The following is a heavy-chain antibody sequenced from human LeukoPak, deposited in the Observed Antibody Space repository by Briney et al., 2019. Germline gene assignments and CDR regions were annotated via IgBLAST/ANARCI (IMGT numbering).Heavy chain of an antibody. J-gene: IGHJ4*02. CDR3: ARETVRGVFDY. CDR2: IYSGGST. V-gene: IGHV3-53*01. CDR1: GFTVSSNY. D-gene: IGHD3-10*01. Sequence: GGSLRLSCAASGFTVSSNYMSWVRQAPGQGLEWVSVIYSGGSTYFADSVKGRFTISRDNSKNTLYLQMNSLRAEDTAVYYCARETVRGVFDYWGQGTLVTVSS.